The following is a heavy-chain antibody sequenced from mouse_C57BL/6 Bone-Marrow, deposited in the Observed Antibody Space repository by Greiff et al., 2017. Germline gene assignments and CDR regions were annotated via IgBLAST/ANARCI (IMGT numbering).Heavy chain of an antibody. D-gene: IGHD4-1*01. J-gene: IGHJ4*01. CDR2: IYPGDGDT. V-gene: IGHV1-82*01. CDR1: GYAFSSSW. Sequence: VQLQQSGPELVKPGASVKISCKASGYAFSSSWMNWVKQRPGKGLEWIGRIYPGDGDTNDNGKFKGKATLTADKSSSTAYMQLSSLTSEDSAVYFCAREKINWAMDYWGQGTSVTVSS. CDR3: AREKINWAMDY.